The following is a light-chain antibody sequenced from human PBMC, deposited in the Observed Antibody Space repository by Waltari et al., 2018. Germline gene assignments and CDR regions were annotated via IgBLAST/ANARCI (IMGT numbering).Light chain of an antibody. Sequence: IQLTHSPSSLAASVGDRATLTCRASQDIGGYLNWYQQQTGKAPKLLIYKTSILNTGVPSRFSGGSSRIDYTLTITSLQPEDIATYYCQYFDNLPMFTFGPGTKVEIK. CDR2: KTS. CDR1: QDIGGY. V-gene: IGKV1-33*01. J-gene: IGKJ2*01. CDR3: QYFDNLPMFT.